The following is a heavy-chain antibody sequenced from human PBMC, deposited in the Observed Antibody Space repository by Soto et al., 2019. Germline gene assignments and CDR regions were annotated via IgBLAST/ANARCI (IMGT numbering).Heavy chain of an antibody. J-gene: IGHJ4*02. CDR3: ARDFSGSYNFDY. V-gene: IGHV4-30-4*01. Sequence: SETLSLTCTVSGGSISSGDYYWSWIRQPPGKGLEWIGYIYYSGSTYYNPSLKSRVTISVDTSKNQFSLKLSSVTAADTAVYYCARDFSGSYNFDYWGQGTLVTVSS. CDR2: IYYSGST. CDR1: GGSISSGDYY. D-gene: IGHD3-10*01.